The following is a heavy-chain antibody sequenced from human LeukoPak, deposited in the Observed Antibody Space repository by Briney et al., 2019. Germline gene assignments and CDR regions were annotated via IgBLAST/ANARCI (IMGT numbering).Heavy chain of an antibody. D-gene: IGHD2-2*01. J-gene: IGHJ4*02. Sequence: GRSLRLSCAASGFTFSSYAMHWVRQAAGKGLEWVAVISYDGSNKYYADSVKGRFTISRDNSKNTLYLQMNSLRAEDTAVYYCARSTASRREFDYWGQGTLVTASS. V-gene: IGHV3-30-3*01. CDR3: ARSTASRREFDY. CDR1: GFTFSSYA. CDR2: ISYDGSNK.